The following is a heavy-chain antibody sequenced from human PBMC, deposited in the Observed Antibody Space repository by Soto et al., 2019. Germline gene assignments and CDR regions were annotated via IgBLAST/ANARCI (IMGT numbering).Heavy chain of an antibody. Sequence: QVQLVESGGWVVQPGRSLRLSCAASGFDFTNYGMHWVRQAPGKGLEWVAVIWNDGNGYYYANSVKGRFTISRDNSKNTLDLQMSGLRAEDTAVYYCARRQISPPTRGAASARGGMDVWGQGTTVTVSS. D-gene: IGHD6-13*01. V-gene: IGHV3-33*01. J-gene: IGHJ6*02. CDR1: GFDFTNYG. CDR2: IWNDGNGY. CDR3: ARRQISPPTRGAASARGGMDV.